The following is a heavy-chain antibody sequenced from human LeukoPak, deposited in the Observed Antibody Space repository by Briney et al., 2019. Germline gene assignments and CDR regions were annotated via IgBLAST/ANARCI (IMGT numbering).Heavy chain of an antibody. J-gene: IGHJ4*02. CDR3: ARGGIQVSGIDEFDY. D-gene: IGHD6-19*01. CDR1: GFNSIDYD. Sequence: PGGSLRLSCVASGFNSIDYDMHWVRQVIGKGLEWVSAIGIRGDTHYSGSVKGRFTISRENAESSLYLQMNSLRAEDTAVYYCARGGIQVSGIDEFDYWGQGTLVTVSS. CDR2: IGIRGDT. V-gene: IGHV3-13*01.